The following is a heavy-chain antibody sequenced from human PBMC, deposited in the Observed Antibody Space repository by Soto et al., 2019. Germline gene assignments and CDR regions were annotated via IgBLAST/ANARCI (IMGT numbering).Heavy chain of an antibody. CDR1: GFTFTNYW. D-gene: IGHD7-27*01. CDR2: INQDGSEK. CDR3: ARDGDGSAPPFDY. J-gene: IGHJ4*02. Sequence: GGSLRLSCAASGFTFTNYWMSWVRQTPGKGLEWVANINQDGSEKYYVDSVKGRFTISRDNTKNSLYLQMNSLRAEDTAVCYCARDGDGSAPPFDYWGQGPLVTVSS. V-gene: IGHV3-7*05.